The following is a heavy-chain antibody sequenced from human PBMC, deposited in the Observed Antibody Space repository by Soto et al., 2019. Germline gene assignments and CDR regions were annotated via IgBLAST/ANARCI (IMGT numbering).Heavy chain of an antibody. J-gene: IGHJ6*02. D-gene: IGHD3-22*01. CDR3: ARETYHYDSSGVMDV. Sequence: GGSMRLSCAAAGCNFRSYAMSWVRKATGKGLEWVAVISYDGSNKYYADSVKGRFTISRDNSKNTLYLQMNSLRAEDTAAYYCARETYHYDSSGVMDVWGQGTTVTVSS. CDR2: ISYDGSNK. V-gene: IGHV3-30-3*01. CDR1: GCNFRSYA.